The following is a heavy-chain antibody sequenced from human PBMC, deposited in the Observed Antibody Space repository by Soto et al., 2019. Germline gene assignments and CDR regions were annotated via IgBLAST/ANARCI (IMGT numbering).Heavy chain of an antibody. CDR2: TSYTGNT. Sequence: SETLSLTCFVSGDSVTSHHCSGIRQFPGQGLEGIAYTSYTGNTNYNPSLHSRLTISLDTSNNHLSLKLPSMTAAAKAAYYYGRGMHAVFTHYYDPLGQGTLVTVSP. CDR1: GDSVTSHH. D-gene: IGHD1-26*01. CDR3: GRGMHAVFTHYYDP. J-gene: IGHJ5*02. V-gene: IGHV4-59*02.